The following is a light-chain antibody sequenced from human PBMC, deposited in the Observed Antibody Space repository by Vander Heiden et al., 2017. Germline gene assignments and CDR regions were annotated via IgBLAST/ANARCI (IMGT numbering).Light chain of an antibody. Sequence: SSDLTQLPSVSVSPGHTARITCSGDALPKKYAYWYQQMSGQAPVLAIYEDSKRPSGIPERFSGSSSGTMATLTISGAQVEDEADYYCYSTDSSGNHMVFGGGTKLTVL. CDR3: YSTDSSGNHMV. CDR2: EDS. J-gene: IGLJ2*01. CDR1: ALPKKY. V-gene: IGLV3-10*01.